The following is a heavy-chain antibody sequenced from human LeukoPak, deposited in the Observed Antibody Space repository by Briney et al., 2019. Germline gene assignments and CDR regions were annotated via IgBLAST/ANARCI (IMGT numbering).Heavy chain of an antibody. J-gene: IGHJ6*02. V-gene: IGHV4-59*08. CDR3: ARHIPDIVVVGPRYYYGMDV. CDR1: GGSISSYY. D-gene: IGHD2-15*01. Sequence: SETLSLTCTVSGGSISSYYWSWIRQPPGKGLEWIGYIYYSGSTNYNPSLKSRVTMSVDTSKNQFSLKLSSVTAADTAVYYCARHIPDIVVVGPRYYYGMDVWGQGTTVTVSS. CDR2: IYYSGST.